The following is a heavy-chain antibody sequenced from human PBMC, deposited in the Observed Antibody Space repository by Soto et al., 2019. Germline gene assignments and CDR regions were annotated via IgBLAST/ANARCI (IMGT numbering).Heavy chain of an antibody. J-gene: IGHJ5*02. CDR3: ARDLSSSSMKLYNWFDP. CDR1: GYTFTCYY. D-gene: IGHD6-6*01. CDR2: INPNSGGT. Sequence: GASVKFACKASGYTFTCYYMHWVRQAPGQGLEWMGWINPNSGGTNYAQKFQGRVTMTRDTSISTAYMELSRLRSDDTAVYYCARDLSSSSMKLYNWFDPWGQGSLVSVSS. V-gene: IGHV1-2*02.